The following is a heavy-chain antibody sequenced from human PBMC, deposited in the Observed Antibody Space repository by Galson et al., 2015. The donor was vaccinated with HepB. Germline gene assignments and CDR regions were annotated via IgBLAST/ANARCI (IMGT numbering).Heavy chain of an antibody. J-gene: IGHJ4*02. CDR1: GFTFSSYE. Sequence: LRLSCAASGFTFSSYEMNWVRQAPGKGLEWVSYISSSGSTIYYADSVKGRFTISRDNAKNSLYLQMNSLRAEDTAVYYCARDGYSYGYLDYWGQGTLVTVSS. D-gene: IGHD5-18*01. CDR2: ISSSGSTI. V-gene: IGHV3-48*03. CDR3: ARDGYSYGYLDY.